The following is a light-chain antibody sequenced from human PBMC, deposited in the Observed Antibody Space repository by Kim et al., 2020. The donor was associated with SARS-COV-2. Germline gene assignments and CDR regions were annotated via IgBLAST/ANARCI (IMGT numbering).Light chain of an antibody. Sequence: LSPGERATLTWRASQSVGNSLAWYQQKPGQAPRLLLYDASITVIGLTARFSGSGSGTNFTLTISSLEPEEFAVYYCQPRGSWPSRTFGQGTKLEIK. CDR3: QPRGSWPSRT. CDR2: DAS. J-gene: IGKJ2*01. CDR1: QSVGNS. V-gene: IGKV3-11*01.